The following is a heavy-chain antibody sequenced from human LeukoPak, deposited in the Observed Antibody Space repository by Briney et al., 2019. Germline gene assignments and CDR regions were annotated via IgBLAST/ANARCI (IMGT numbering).Heavy chain of an antibody. V-gene: IGHV3-7*01. CDR3: ARVRLSKRAAASGNYYYYYMDV. D-gene: IGHD6-13*01. CDR2: IKQDGSEK. CDR1: GFTFSSYW. Sequence: GGSLRLSCAASGFTFSSYWMSWVRQAPGKGLEGVANIKQDGSEKYYVDSVKGRFTISRDNAKNSLYLQMNSLRAEDTAVYYCARVRLSKRAAASGNYYYYYMDVWGKGTTVTVSS. J-gene: IGHJ6*03.